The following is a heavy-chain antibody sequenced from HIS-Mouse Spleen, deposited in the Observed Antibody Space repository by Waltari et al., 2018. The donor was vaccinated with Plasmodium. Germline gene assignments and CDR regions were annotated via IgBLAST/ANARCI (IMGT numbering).Heavy chain of an antibody. CDR3: TTGLGAFDI. CDR1: GFTFSNAW. Sequence: EVQLVESGGGLVKPGGSLRLSCAASGFTFSNAWMSWVRQAPGKGLEWVGRIKSKTDGGKTDYAAHVKGRFTISRDDSKNTLYLQMNSLKTEDTAVYYCTTGLGAFDIWGQGTMVTVSS. CDR2: IKSKTDGGKT. J-gene: IGHJ3*02. V-gene: IGHV3-15*01.